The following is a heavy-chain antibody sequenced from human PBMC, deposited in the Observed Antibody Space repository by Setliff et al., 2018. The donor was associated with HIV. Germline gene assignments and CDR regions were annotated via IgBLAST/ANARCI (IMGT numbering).Heavy chain of an antibody. CDR3: VREGSVAGRYYYYMSL. CDR2: INWNSDFI. V-gene: IGHV3-9*01. Sequence: GGSLRLSCAASGFFFNYHIMYWVRQVPGKGLEWVSTINWNSDFIAYADSVKGRFTVARDNANSSLYLQMNSLRPEDSALYYCVREGSVAGRYYYYMSLWGKGTTVTVSS. J-gene: IGHJ6*03. CDR1: GFFFNYHI. D-gene: IGHD6-19*01.